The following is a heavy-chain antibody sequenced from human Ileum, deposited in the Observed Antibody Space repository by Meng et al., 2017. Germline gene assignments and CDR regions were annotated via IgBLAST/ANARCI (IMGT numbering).Heavy chain of an antibody. CDR3: AHDCGPECHFFDS. J-gene: IGHJ4*02. V-gene: IGHV2-5*02. Sequence: QTTLKESGPTLANPPQTLTPTCSFSGFSLNTPGVGVGWIRQPPGKALEWLAVIYWDDDKDYSPSLKSRLSISKDTSENLVVLRMTNMDPVDTATYFCAHDCGPECHFFDSLGQGTLVTVSS. CDR2: IYWDDDK. D-gene: IGHD2-21*01. CDR1: GFSLNTPGVG.